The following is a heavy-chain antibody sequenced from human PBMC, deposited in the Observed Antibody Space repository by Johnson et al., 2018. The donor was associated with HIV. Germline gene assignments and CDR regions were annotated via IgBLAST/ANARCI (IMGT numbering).Heavy chain of an antibody. CDR3: ASRQYFSSFDI. V-gene: IGHV3-30*03. Sequence: QVQLVESGGGMVRPGGSLRLSCAASGFSFDDYGMSWVRQAPGKGLEWVAVISYDGSNKYYADSVKGRFTISRDNSKNTLYLQMNSLRAEDTAVYYCASRQYFSSFDIWGQGTMVTVSS. J-gene: IGHJ3*02. CDR2: ISYDGSNK. CDR1: GFSFDDYG. D-gene: IGHD3-3*01.